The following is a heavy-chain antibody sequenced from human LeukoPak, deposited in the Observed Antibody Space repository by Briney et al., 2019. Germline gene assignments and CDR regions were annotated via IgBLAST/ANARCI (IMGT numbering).Heavy chain of an antibody. Sequence: KNGESLKISCKGSGYSFTSYWIGWVRQMPGKGLEWMGIIYPGDSDTRYSPSFQGQVTISADKSISTAYLQWSSLKASDTAMYYCARLGAAYYYDSSGYFPFDYWGQGTLVTVSS. CDR2: IYPGDSDT. CDR3: ARLGAAYYYDSSGYFPFDY. CDR1: GYSFTSYW. J-gene: IGHJ4*02. D-gene: IGHD3-22*01. V-gene: IGHV5-51*01.